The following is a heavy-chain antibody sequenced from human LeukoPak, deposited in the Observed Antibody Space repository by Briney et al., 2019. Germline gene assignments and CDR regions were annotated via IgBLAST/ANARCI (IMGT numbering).Heavy chain of an antibody. J-gene: IGHJ4*02. CDR1: GGTFSIYA. V-gene: IGHV1-69*05. CDR3: ARRGNAYSSSSRGPPTWFPFDY. D-gene: IGHD6-6*01. Sequence: ASVTVSFTASGGTFSIYAISWVRQAPGQGLEWMGGIIPIFGTANYAQKFQGRVTITTDESTSTAYMELSSLRSEDTAVYYCARRGNAYSSSSRGPPTWFPFDYWGQGTLVTVSS. CDR2: IIPIFGTA.